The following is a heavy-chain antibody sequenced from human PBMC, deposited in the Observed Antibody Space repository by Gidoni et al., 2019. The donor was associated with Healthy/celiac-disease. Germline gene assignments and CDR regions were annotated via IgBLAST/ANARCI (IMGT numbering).Heavy chain of an antibody. J-gene: IGHJ4*02. Sequence: QMQLVQSGPEVKKPGTSVKVSCKASGSTFTSSAMQWVRQARGQRLEWIGWIVVGSGNTNYAQKFQERVTITRDMSTSTAYMELSSLRSEDTAVYYCAADLSCTNGVCPLGYWGQGTLVTVSS. CDR1: GSTFTSSA. D-gene: IGHD2-8*01. V-gene: IGHV1-58*02. CDR3: AADLSCTNGVCPLGY. CDR2: IVVGSGNT.